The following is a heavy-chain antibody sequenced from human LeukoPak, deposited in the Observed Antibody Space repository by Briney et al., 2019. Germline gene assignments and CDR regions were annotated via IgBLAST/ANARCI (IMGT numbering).Heavy chain of an antibody. Sequence: PSETLSLTCAVSGDSISSSYYYWGWIRQPPGKGLEWIGTIYFSGSTYYNPSLKSRVTISVDTSKNQFSLRLRSVTAADTAVYYCGRHVSGYAYGIDYWGQGTLVTVSS. CDR3: GRHVSGYAYGIDY. CDR1: GDSISSSYYY. V-gene: IGHV4-39*01. D-gene: IGHD3-16*01. J-gene: IGHJ4*02. CDR2: IYFSGST.